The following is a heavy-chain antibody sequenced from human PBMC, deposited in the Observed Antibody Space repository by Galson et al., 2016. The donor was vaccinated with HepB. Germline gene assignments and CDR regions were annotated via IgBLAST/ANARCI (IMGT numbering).Heavy chain of an antibody. Sequence: ETLSLTCTVSGGSISSSSYYWGWIRQPPGTGLEWIGSIYYSGSTYYNPSLKSRVTISVDTSKNQFSLKLSSVTAADTAVYYCARSTVTTFYYWGQGTLVTVSS. V-gene: IGHV4-39*01. CDR1: GGSISSSSYY. D-gene: IGHD4-17*01. CDR3: ARSTVTTFYY. J-gene: IGHJ4*02. CDR2: IYYSGST.